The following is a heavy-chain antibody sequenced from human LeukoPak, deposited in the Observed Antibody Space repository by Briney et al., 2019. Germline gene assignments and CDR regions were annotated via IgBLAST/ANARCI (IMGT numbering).Heavy chain of an antibody. CDR3: ARDREYSSSWYECWFDP. CDR1: GFTFSSYA. CDR2: ISYDGSSK. Sequence: GRSLRLSCAASGFTFSSYAMHWVRQAPGKGLEWVAVISYDGSSKYYADSVKGRFTISRDNSKNTLYLQMNSLRAEDTAVYYCARDREYSSSWYECWFDPWGQGTLVTVSS. D-gene: IGHD6-13*01. V-gene: IGHV3-30*04. J-gene: IGHJ5*02.